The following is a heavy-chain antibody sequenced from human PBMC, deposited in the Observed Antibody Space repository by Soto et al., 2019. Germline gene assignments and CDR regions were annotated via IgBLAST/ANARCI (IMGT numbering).Heavy chain of an antibody. CDR2: IIPILGIA. Sequence: QVQLVQSGAEVKKPGSSVKVSCKASGGTFSSYTISWVRQAPGQGLEWMGRIIPILGIANYAQKFQGRVTITADKSTSTAYMELSSLRSEDTAVYYCARDPDYDSSGYYGAYGMDLWGQGTTVTVSS. V-gene: IGHV1-69*08. CDR1: GGTFSSYT. J-gene: IGHJ6*02. CDR3: ARDPDYDSSGYYGAYGMDL. D-gene: IGHD3-22*01.